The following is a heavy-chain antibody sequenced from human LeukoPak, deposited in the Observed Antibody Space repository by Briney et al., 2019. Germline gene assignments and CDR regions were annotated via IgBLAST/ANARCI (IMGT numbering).Heavy chain of an antibody. D-gene: IGHD6-6*01. CDR1: GYTFTSYG. J-gene: IGHJ4*02. Sequence: GASVKVSCKASGYTFTSYGISWVRQAPGQGLEWMGIINPSGGSTTYAQNFQGRVTMTRDTSTTTVYMELSSLRSEDTAVYYCARGSSAYFFDYWGQGTLVTVSS. CDR2: INPSGGST. V-gene: IGHV1-46*01. CDR3: ARGSSAYFFDY.